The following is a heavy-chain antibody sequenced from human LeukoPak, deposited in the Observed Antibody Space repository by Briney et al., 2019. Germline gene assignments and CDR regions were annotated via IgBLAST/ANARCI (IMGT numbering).Heavy chain of an antibody. V-gene: IGHV4-34*01. D-gene: IGHD6-19*01. CDR1: GGSFSGYY. Sequence: SETLSLTCAVYGGSFSGYYWSWIRQPPGKGLEWIGEINHSGSTNYNPSLKSRVTISVDTSKNQLSLKLSSVTAADTAVYYCARRAAVAGVSWFDPWGQGTLVTVSS. CDR2: INHSGST. CDR3: ARRAAVAGVSWFDP. J-gene: IGHJ5*02.